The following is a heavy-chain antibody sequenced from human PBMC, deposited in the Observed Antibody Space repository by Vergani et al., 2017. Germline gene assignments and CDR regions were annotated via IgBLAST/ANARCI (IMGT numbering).Heavy chain of an antibody. J-gene: IGHJ6*02. CDR2: IYSGGST. Sequence: EVQLVESGGGLVQPGRSLRLSCAASGFTFDDYAMHWVRQAPGKGLEWVSVIYSGGSTYYADSVKGRFTSSRHNSKNTLYLQMNSLRAEDTAVYYCAREGFAGDYVDLYGMDVWGQGTTVTVSS. V-gene: IGHV3-53*04. CDR3: AREGFAGDYVDLYGMDV. CDR1: GFTFDDYA. D-gene: IGHD4-17*01.